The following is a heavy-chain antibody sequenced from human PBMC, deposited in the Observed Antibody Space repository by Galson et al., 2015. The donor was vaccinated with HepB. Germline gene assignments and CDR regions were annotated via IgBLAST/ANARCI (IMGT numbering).Heavy chain of an antibody. CDR1: GFSLSTSGVG. J-gene: IGHJ6*02. CDR2: IFSNDEK. CDR3: ARIRQDYYYYGMDV. V-gene: IGHV2-70*01. Sequence: PALVKPTQTLTLTCTFSGFSLSTSGVGVGWIRQPPGKALEWLAHIFSNDEKSYSTSPKTRLTISKDTSKNQVVLTMTNMDPVDTATYYCARIRQDYYYYGMDVWGQGTTVTVSS.